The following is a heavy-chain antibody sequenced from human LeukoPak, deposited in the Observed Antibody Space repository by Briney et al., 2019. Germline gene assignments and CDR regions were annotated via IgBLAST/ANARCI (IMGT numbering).Heavy chain of an antibody. J-gene: IGHJ4*02. V-gene: IGHV3-33*01. Sequence: GGSLRLSCAASRFTFSNYGMHWVRQAPGKGLEWVGVIWYDGSNKYYADSVKGRFTISRDNSKNTLYLQMNSLRAEDTAVYYCARGRGYDSGTYNYAFSDYWGQGTLVTVSS. CDR3: ARGRGYDSGTYNYAFSDY. CDR2: IWYDGSNK. D-gene: IGHD3-22*01. CDR1: RFTFSNYG.